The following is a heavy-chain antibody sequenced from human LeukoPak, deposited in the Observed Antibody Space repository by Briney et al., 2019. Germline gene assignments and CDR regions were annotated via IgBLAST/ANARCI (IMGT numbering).Heavy chain of an antibody. V-gene: IGHV3-23*01. D-gene: IGHD2-8*02. J-gene: IGHJ4*02. CDR1: GFTFSSCA. Sequence: GGSLRLSCSASGFTFSSCAMSWVRQAPGKGLEWVSSISAGGDSTHYADAVKGRFTISRDNSKNTLYLQMNSVRAEDTAVYYCAKKGFKGYCTGDSCDNEYWGQGTLVTVSS. CDR2: ISAGGDST. CDR3: AKKGFKGYCTGDSCDNEY.